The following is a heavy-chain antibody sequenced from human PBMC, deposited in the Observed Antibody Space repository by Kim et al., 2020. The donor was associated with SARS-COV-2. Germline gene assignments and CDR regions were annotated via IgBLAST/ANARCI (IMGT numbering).Heavy chain of an antibody. CDR1: GGTFSSYA. Sequence: SVKVSCKASGGTFSSYAISWVRQAPGQGLEWMGRIIPILGIANYAQKFQGRVTITADKSTSTAYMELSSLRSEDTAVYYCARYGYGTTGSSDYWGQGTLVTVSS. D-gene: IGHD5-18*01. CDR2: IIPILGIA. J-gene: IGHJ4*02. CDR3: ARYGYGTTGSSDY. V-gene: IGHV1-69*04.